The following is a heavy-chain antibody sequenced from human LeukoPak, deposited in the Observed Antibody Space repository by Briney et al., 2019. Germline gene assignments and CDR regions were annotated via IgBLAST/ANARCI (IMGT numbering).Heavy chain of an antibody. J-gene: IGHJ6*03. CDR3: AREDNYYYYMDV. Sequence: GGSLRLSCAASGFTFSSYSMNWLRQAPGKGLEWVSYISSSSSTIYYADSVKGRFTISRDNAKNSLYLQMNSLRAEDTAVYYCAREDNYYYYMDVWGKGTTVTVSS. CDR2: ISSSSSTI. CDR1: GFTFSSYS. V-gene: IGHV3-48*04.